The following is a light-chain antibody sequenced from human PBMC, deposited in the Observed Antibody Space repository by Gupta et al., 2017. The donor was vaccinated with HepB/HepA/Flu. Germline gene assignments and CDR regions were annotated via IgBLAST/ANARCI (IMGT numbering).Light chain of an antibody. Sequence: QSVLTQPASVSGFLGQSITVSCTGSSSDIGGYDFVSWYRQLPGTAPKIVIFDVNNRPSGVSDRFSGSKSGNTASLTISGLQSEDEADYYCSSYKGGDPGVVFGTGTTVTVL. J-gene: IGLJ1*01. CDR3: SSYKGGDPGVV. CDR1: SSDIGGYDF. CDR2: DVN. V-gene: IGLV2-14*03.